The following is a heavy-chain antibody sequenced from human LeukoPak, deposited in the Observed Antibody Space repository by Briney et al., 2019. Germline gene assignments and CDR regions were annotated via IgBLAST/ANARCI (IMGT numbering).Heavy chain of an antibody. CDR1: GFTFSSYG. V-gene: IGHV3-30*18. D-gene: IGHD2-21*02. CDR3: AKEVTAIHGNYFDY. CDR2: ISYDGSNK. J-gene: IGHJ4*02. Sequence: GGSLRLSCAASGFTFSSYGMHWVRQAPGKGLEWVAVISYDGSNKYYADSVKGRFTISRDNSKNTLYLQMNSLRAEDTAVYYCAKEVTAIHGNYFDYWGQGTLVTVSS.